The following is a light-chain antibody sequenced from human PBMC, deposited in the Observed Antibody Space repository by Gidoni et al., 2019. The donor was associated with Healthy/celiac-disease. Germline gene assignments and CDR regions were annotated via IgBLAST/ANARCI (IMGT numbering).Light chain of an antibody. V-gene: IGKV3-11*01. CDR3: QQRSNWPT. CDR2: DAS. Sequence: KRSTGTLSLSPGERATLSCRASQSVSSYLAWYQQKPGQAPRLLIYDASNRATGIPARFSGSGSGTDFTLTISSLEPEDFAVYYCQQRSNWPTFGQGTRLEIK. CDR1: QSVSSY. J-gene: IGKJ5*01.